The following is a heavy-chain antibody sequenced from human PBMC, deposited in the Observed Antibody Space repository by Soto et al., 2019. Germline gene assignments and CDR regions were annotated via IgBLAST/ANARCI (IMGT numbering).Heavy chain of an antibody. Sequence: GASVKVSCKASGYTFTSYYMHWVRQAPGQGLEWMGIINPSGGSTSYAQKFQGRVTMTRDTSTSTVYMELSSLRSEDTAVYYCARDLTGSGWYGVVNYYYYGMDVWGQGTTVTAP. J-gene: IGHJ6*02. D-gene: IGHD6-19*01. CDR2: INPSGGST. CDR1: GYTFTSYY. V-gene: IGHV1-46*01. CDR3: ARDLTGSGWYGVVNYYYYGMDV.